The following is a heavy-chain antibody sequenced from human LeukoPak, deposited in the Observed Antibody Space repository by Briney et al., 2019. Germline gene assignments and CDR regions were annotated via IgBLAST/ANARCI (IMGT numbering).Heavy chain of an antibody. V-gene: IGHV5-51*01. Sequence: GESLKISCKGSGYSFTSYWIGWVRQMPGKGLEWMGIIFPGDSDTRYSPSFQGQVTISADKSISTAYLQWSSLKASDTARYYCARRSSSSWTADYWGQETLVTVSS. J-gene: IGHJ4*02. CDR3: ARRSSSSWTADY. CDR1: GYSFTSYW. D-gene: IGHD6-13*01. CDR2: IFPGDSDT.